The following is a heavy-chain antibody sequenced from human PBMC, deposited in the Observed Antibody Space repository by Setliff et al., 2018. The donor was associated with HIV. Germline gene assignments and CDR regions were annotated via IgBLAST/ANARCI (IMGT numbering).Heavy chain of an antibody. CDR2: IRTKVYGGST. CDR1: GFTFGDYF. CDR3: AVNWNDDH. D-gene: IGHD1-20*01. Sequence: PGGSLRLSCTASGFTFGDYFMSWVRQAPGKGLEWVGFIRTKVYGGSTYYVESVKGRFTISRDNSKNTVHLQMNSLRAEDTAVYYCAVNWNDDHWGQGTLVTVSS. V-gene: IGHV3-49*04. J-gene: IGHJ5*02.